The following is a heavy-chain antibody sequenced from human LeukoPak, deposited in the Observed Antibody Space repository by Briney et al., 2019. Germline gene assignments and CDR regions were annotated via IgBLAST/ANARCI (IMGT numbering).Heavy chain of an antibody. V-gene: IGHV3-23*01. CDR1: AFTSSTYA. CDR2: ISGSGGRT. CDR3: AVGSYLGRDLDY. D-gene: IGHD1-26*01. Sequence: RGSLRPSCAASAFTSSTYAMSWVRQPPRNGLEWDSAISGSGGRTCYAEYVKGRLTMSRDNSKNTVYLQMNSLRAEDTAVYYSAVGSYLGRDLDYGGQGTLVTVSS. J-gene: IGHJ4*02.